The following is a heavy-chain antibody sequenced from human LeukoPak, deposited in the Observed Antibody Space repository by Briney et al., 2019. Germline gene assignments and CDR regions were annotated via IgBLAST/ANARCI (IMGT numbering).Heavy chain of an antibody. Sequence: SGTLSLTCAVSGGSISSSNWWSWVRQPPGKGLEWIGEIYHSGSTNYNPSLKSRVTISVDKSKNQFSLKLSSVTAADTAVYYCARHVLRYDSSGYYYRAYYFDYWGQGTLVTVSS. CDR2: IYHSGST. J-gene: IGHJ4*02. D-gene: IGHD3-22*01. CDR1: GGSISSSNW. CDR3: ARHVLRYDSSGYYYRAYYFDY. V-gene: IGHV4-4*02.